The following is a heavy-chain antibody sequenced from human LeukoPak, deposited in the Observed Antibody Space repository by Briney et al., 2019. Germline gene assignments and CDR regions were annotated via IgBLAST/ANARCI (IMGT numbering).Heavy chain of an antibody. CDR3: ARETVTTGGSWFDP. CDR1: GGTFSRYA. J-gene: IGHJ5*02. Sequence: SVKVSCKASGGTFSRYAISWVRQAPGQGLEWMGGIIPIFGTANYAQKFQGRVTITTDESTSTAYMELSSLRSEDTAVYYCARETVTTGGSWFDPWGQGTLVTVSS. D-gene: IGHD4-11*01. CDR2: IIPIFGTA. V-gene: IGHV1-69*05.